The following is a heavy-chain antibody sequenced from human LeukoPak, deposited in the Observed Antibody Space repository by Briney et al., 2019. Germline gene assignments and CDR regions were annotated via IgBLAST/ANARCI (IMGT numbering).Heavy chain of an antibody. D-gene: IGHD7-27*01. CDR1: DGSFSDYY. Sequence: SETLSLTCAVFDGSFSDYYWSWVRQPPGKGLEWIGEINYSGRTNYYPSLTSRATLSIDTSKNQFSLKLSSVTAADTAVYYCASRKLGNDYWGQGTLVTVSS. CDR3: ASRKLGNDY. V-gene: IGHV4-34*01. J-gene: IGHJ4*01. CDR2: INYSGRT.